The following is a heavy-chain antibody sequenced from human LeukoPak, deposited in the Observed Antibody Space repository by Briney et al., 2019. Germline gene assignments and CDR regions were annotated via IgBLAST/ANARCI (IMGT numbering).Heavy chain of an antibody. J-gene: IGHJ4*02. CDR2: IIPIFGTA. CDR1: GGTFSSYA. CDR3: ASGRGYHDSSGYQFDY. V-gene: IGHV1-69*05. D-gene: IGHD3-22*01. Sequence: GASVKVSCKASGGTFSSYAISWVRQAPGQGLEWMGGIIPIFGTANYAQKFQGRVTITTDESTSTAYMELSSLRSEDTAVYYCASGRGYHDSSGYQFDYWGQGTLVTVSS.